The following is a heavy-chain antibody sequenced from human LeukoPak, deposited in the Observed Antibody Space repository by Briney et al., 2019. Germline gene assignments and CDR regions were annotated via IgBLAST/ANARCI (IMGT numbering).Heavy chain of an antibody. Sequence: PSETLSLTCAVYGGSFSGYYWSWIRQPPGKGLEWIGEINHSGSTNYNPSLKSRVTISVDTSKNQFSLKLSSVTAADTAVYYCARGYKDCSSTSCLYRNYYYYYMDVWGKGTTVTVSS. CDR3: ARGYKDCSSTSCLYRNYYYYYMDV. CDR1: GGSFSGYY. D-gene: IGHD2-2*01. CDR2: INHSGST. V-gene: IGHV4-34*01. J-gene: IGHJ6*03.